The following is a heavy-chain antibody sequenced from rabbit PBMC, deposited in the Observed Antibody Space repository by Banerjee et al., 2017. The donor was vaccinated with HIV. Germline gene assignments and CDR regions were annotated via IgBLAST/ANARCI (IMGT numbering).Heavy chain of an antibody. V-gene: IGHV1S40*01. CDR2: IYAGSTGTI. Sequence: QSLEESGGDLVKPGASLTLTCTASGFSFSSVHWIYWVRQAPGKELEWIGTIYAGSTGTIDYASWAKGRFTISKTSSTTVTLQMTSLTAVDTATYFCARAPDSGYWAVALDLWGQGTLVTVS. D-gene: IGHD1-1*01. J-gene: IGHJ4*01. CDR1: GFSFSSVHW. CDR3: ARAPDSGYWAVALDL.